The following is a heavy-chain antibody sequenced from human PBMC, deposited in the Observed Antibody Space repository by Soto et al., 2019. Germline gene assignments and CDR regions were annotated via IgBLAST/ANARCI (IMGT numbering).Heavy chain of an antibody. Sequence: EVQLVESGGGLVKPGGSLRLSCAASGFTFSSYSMNWVRQAPGKGLEWVSSISSNRSNIYYADSVKGRFTISRDNAKNSQNLQINNLRAEDTAVYYCAKDDCKNGVCYPPYCYYIDFWGKGTTVTVSS. D-gene: IGHD2-8*01. CDR2: ISSNRSNI. CDR3: AKDDCKNGVCYPPYCYYIDF. CDR1: GFTFSSYS. J-gene: IGHJ6*03. V-gene: IGHV3-21*01.